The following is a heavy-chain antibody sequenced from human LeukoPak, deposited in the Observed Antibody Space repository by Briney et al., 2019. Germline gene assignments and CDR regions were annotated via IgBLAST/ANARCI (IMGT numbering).Heavy chain of an antibody. V-gene: IGHV3-11*04. Sequence: GGSLRLSCAASGFTFSDYYTTWIRQAPGKGLEWVSYISSSGSIIYYADSVKGRFIISRDNAKNSLYLQMNSLRAEDTAVYFCARVGYDSSGRFDYWGQGILVTVSS. D-gene: IGHD3-22*01. CDR1: GFTFSDYY. J-gene: IGHJ4*02. CDR3: ARVGYDSSGRFDY. CDR2: ISSSGSII.